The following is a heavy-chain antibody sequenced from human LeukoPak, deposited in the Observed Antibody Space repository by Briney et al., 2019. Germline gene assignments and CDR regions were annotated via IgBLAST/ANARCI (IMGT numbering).Heavy chain of an antibody. V-gene: IGHV4-39*01. CDR1: GGSISSGSYY. D-gene: IGHD2-2*01. CDR3: ARVIIVVVPAAHREGSYFDY. J-gene: IGHJ4*02. CDR2: IYYSGST. Sequence: PSETLSLTCTVSGGSISSGSYYWGWIRQPPGKGLEWIGSIYYSGSTYYNPSLKSRVTISVDTSKNQFSLKLSSVTAADTAVYNCARVIIVVVPAAHREGSYFDYWGQGTLVTVSS.